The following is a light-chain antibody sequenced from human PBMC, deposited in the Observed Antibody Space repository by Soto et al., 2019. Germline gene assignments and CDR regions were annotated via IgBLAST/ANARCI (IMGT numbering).Light chain of an antibody. CDR1: SSDVGDYNL. CDR2: EVT. CDR3: FSYAGDSVYV. V-gene: IGLV2-23*02. Sequence: QSALTQPASVSGSPGQSITISCTGTSSDVGDYNLVSWFQQHPGKAPKLVIYEVTKRPSGVSDRFSGSKSGNTASLTISGLQAEDEADYYCFSYAGDSVYVFGTGTKVTVL. J-gene: IGLJ1*01.